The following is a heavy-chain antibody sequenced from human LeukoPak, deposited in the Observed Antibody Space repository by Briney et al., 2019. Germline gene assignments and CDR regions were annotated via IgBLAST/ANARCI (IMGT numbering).Heavy chain of an antibody. V-gene: IGHV1-18*01. Sequence: ASVKVSCKASSYTFTSYGISWVRQAPGQGLEWMGWISAYNGNTNYAQKLQGRVTMTRDTSTSTVYMELSSLRSEDTAVYYCARDFRTMPDDYWGQGTLVTVSS. CDR2: ISAYNGNT. CDR1: SYTFTSYG. D-gene: IGHD2-2*01. J-gene: IGHJ4*02. CDR3: ARDFRTMPDDY.